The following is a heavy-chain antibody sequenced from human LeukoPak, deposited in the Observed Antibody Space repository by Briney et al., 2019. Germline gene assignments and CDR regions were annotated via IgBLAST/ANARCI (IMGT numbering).Heavy chain of an antibody. Sequence: PGGSLRLSCAVSGFTVNSNYMSWVRQPPGKGLEWVSVIYSGGSTYYADSVKGRFAISRHDSRDTLYLQMNSLRAEDTALYYCAKTTRTYYFDTNGYYFDNWGQGTLVTVST. V-gene: IGHV3-53*04. D-gene: IGHD3-22*01. CDR1: GFTVNSNY. J-gene: IGHJ4*02. CDR3: AKTTRTYYFDTNGYYFDN. CDR2: IYSGGST.